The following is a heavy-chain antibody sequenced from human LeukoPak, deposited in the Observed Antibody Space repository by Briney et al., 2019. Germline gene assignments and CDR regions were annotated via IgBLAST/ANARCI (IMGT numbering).Heavy chain of an antibody. D-gene: IGHD6-13*01. CDR2: INAGNGNT. V-gene: IGHV1-3*01. Sequence: ASVKVSCKASGYTFTSYAMHWVRQATGQRLEWMGWINAGNGNTKYSQKFQGRVTITRDTSASTAYMELSSLRSEDTAVYYCARTAAAGSLWYYYYGMDVWGQGTTVAVSS. CDR3: ARTAAAGSLWYYYYGMDV. J-gene: IGHJ6*02. CDR1: GYTFTSYA.